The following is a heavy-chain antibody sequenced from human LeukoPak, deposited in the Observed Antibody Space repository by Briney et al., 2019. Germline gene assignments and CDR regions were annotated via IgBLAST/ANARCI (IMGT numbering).Heavy chain of an antibody. D-gene: IGHD3-10*01. J-gene: IGHJ4*02. CDR1: GSSISSGGYY. V-gene: IGHV4-30-2*01. CDR3: ARDDYMLRGVMGSYHFDY. CDR2: IYHSGST. Sequence: PSETLSLTCTVSGSSISSGGYYWSWIRQPPGNGLEWIGYIYHSGSTYYNPSLKSRVTISVDRSKNQFSLKLSSVTAADTAVYYCARDDYMLRGVMGSYHFDYWGQGTLVPVSS.